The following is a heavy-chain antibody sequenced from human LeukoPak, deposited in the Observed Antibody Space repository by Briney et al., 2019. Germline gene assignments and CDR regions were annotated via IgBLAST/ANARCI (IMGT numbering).Heavy chain of an antibody. Sequence: SETLSLTCTVSGGSISSDDYFWSWIRQPPGKGLEWIGYIYLSGSTYYNPSLKSRVTISVGTSKNQFSLKLSSVTAADTAVYYCARYYDILTGYFDFWGQGTLVTVSS. J-gene: IGHJ4*02. CDR1: GGSISSDDYF. V-gene: IGHV4-30-4*01. CDR3: ARYYDILTGYFDF. CDR2: IYLSGST. D-gene: IGHD3-9*01.